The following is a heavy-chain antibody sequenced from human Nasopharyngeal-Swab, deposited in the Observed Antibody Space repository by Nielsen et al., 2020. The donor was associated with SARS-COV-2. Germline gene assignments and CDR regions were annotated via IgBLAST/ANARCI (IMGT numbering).Heavy chain of an antibody. J-gene: IGHJ5*02. CDR2: IIPIFGTA. V-gene: IGHV1-69*13. CDR3: AGRLGSNWFDP. Sequence: SVKVSCKASGGTFSSYSISWVLLAPGQGLEWMGGIIPIFGTANYAQKFQGRVTITADESTSTAYMELSSLRSEDTAVYYCAGRLGSNWFDPWGQGTLVTVSS. D-gene: IGHD3-9*01. CDR1: GGTFSSYS.